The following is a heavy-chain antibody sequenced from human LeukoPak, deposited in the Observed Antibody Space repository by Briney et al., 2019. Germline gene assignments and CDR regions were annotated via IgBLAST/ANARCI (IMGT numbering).Heavy chain of an antibody. CDR3: ARHNSPSSGYNAFNI. V-gene: IGHV5-51*01. Sequence: GESLKILCKGSGYTFTRFCIAWVRQVPGKGVEGMGIIYPGACDTRYSPSFEGQVTISVDKSITTAYLQWSSLKASDTAMYYCARHNSPSSGYNAFNIWGQGTMVTVSS. J-gene: IGHJ3*02. CDR1: GYTFTRFC. CDR2: IYPGACDT. D-gene: IGHD3-22*01.